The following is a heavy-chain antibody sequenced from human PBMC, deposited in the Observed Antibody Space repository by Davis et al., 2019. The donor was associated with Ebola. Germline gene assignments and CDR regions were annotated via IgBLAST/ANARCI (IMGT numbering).Heavy chain of an antibody. D-gene: IGHD3-10*01. Sequence: SETLSLTCAVYGGSFSGYYWSWIRQPPGKGLEWIGEINHSGSTNYNPSLKSRVTISVDTSKNQFSLKLSSVTAADTAVYYCARQIWFGEIEDFDYWGQGTLVTVSS. CDR1: GGSFSGYY. CDR2: INHSGST. V-gene: IGHV4-34*01. CDR3: ARQIWFGEIEDFDY. J-gene: IGHJ4*02.